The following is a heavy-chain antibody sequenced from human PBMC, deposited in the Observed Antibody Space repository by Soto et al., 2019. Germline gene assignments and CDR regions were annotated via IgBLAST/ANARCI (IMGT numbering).Heavy chain of an antibody. CDR1: GFTFTNAW. CDR3: TTAVFWVVTSVTCDSY. Sequence: VQLVESGGGWVKPGSSLRLSCAASGFTFTNAWMKWVRQSPGKGLEWVGRIKKISEGGTTNYSTPVKGRFTISRDDSRSTVYLEMNSLNIADSALYYCTTAVFWVVTSVTCDSYWGQGTLVTVSS. D-gene: IGHD2-21*02. CDR2: IKKISEGGTT. J-gene: IGHJ4*02. V-gene: IGHV3-15*01.